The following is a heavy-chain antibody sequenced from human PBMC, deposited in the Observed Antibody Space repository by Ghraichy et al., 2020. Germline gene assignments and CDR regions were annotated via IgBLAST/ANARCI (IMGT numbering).Heavy chain of an antibody. CDR2: INPLTSKT. J-gene: IGHJ4*02. CDR3: AREDAAMVTGSYFDL. CDR1: GGNFRIYG. Sequence: SVKVSCKASGGNFRIYGFSWVRQAPGQGLEWMGGINPLTSKTDYSQNFQDRVTITADESTAYMYLSGLRSEDTAVYYCAREDAAMVTGSYFDLWGQGTLVTVSS. V-gene: IGHV1-69*13. D-gene: IGHD5-18*01.